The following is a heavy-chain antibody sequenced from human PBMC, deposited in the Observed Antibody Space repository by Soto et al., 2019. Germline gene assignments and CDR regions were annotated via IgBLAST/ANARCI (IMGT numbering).Heavy chain of an antibody. CDR2: IWYDGSNK. CDR1: GFTFSSYG. Sequence: GGSLRLSCAASGFTFSSYGMHWVRQAPGKGLEWVAVIWYDGSNKYYADSVKGRFTISRDNSKNTLYLQMNSLRAEDTAVYYCARDSGGYSSPNDAFDIWGQGTMVTVSS. V-gene: IGHV3-33*01. D-gene: IGHD6-13*01. J-gene: IGHJ3*02. CDR3: ARDSGGYSSPNDAFDI.